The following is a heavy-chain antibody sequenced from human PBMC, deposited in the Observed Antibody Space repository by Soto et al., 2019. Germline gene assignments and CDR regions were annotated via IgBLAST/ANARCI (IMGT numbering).Heavy chain of an antibody. D-gene: IGHD6-19*01. Sequence: EVPLLESGGGLVQPGGSLRLSCAASGFTFSSYAMNWVRQAPGKGLEWVSAISGSGGSTYYADSVKGRFTISRDNXNNTLDLQMNSLRAEDTAVYYCAKASASGWYYFDYWGQGTLVTVSS. J-gene: IGHJ4*02. CDR1: GFTFSSYA. V-gene: IGHV3-23*01. CDR2: ISGSGGST. CDR3: AKASASGWYYFDY.